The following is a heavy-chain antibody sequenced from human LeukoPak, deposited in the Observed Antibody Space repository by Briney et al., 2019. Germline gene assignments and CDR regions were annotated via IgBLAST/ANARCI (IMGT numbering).Heavy chain of an antibody. J-gene: IGHJ4*02. D-gene: IGHD5-12*01. CDR1: GGTFSSYA. CDR2: INPSGGST. Sequence: ASVKVSCKASGGTFSSYAISWVRQAPGQGLEWMGIINPSGGSTSYAQKFQGRVTMTRDTSTSTVYMELSSLRSEDTAVYYCARVGRRGYDFVAYWGQGTLVTVSS. V-gene: IGHV1-46*01. CDR3: ARVGRRGYDFVAY.